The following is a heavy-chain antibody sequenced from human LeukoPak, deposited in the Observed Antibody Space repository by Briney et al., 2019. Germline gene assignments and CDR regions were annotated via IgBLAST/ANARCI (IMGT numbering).Heavy chain of an antibody. CDR3: AREFMGCSSTSCSPRAFDI. J-gene: IGHJ3*02. CDR1: GFTFSSYG. Sequence: GGSLRLSCAASGFTFSSYGMHWVRQAPGKGLEWVAFIRYDGSNKYYADSVKGRFTISRDNSKNTLYLQMNSLRAEDTAVYYCAREFMGCSSTSCSPRAFDIWGQGTMVTVSS. CDR2: IRYDGSNK. D-gene: IGHD2-2*01. V-gene: IGHV3-30*02.